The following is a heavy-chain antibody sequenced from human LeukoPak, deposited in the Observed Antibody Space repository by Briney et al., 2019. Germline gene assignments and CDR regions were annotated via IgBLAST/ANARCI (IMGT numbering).Heavy chain of an antibody. Sequence: PGGTLRLSCAASGLTFSSYELYWVRQAPGEGLEWISYISSRSITIKYADSVRGRFTISRDDARESLYLQMNTLRAEDTAIYYCGASRQYVGAFDIWGQGTLVTVSS. D-gene: IGHD3-16*01. CDR1: GLTFSSYE. CDR3: GASRQYVGAFDI. V-gene: IGHV3-48*03. CDR2: ISSRSITI. J-gene: IGHJ3*02.